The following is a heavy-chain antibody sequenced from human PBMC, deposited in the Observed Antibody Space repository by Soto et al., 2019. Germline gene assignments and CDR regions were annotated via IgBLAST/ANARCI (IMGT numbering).Heavy chain of an antibody. CDR2: VSFDGSNK. J-gene: IGHJ5*02. Sequence: PGGSLRLSCAASGFTFSTHAMHWVRQAPGKGLECVAIVSFDGSNKYYADSVKGRFTISRDNSKNTLYLQMSGLTPEDTAFYYCARDQTGITTAGGGRIDRWGQGTRVTVSS. CDR1: GFTFSTHA. V-gene: IGHV3-30-3*01. CDR3: ARDQTGITTAGGGRIDR. D-gene: IGHD6-13*01.